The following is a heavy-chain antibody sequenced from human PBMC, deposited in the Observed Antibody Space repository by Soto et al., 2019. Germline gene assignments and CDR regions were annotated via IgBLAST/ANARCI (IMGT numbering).Heavy chain of an antibody. V-gene: IGHV3-23*01. CDR3: AKESYDFWSGSHNWFDP. CDR1: GFTFSSYA. Sequence: PGGSLRLSCAASGFTFSSYAMSWIRQAPGKGLEWVSAISGSGGSTYYADSVKGRFTISRDNSKNTLYLQMNSLRAEDTAVYYCAKESYDFWSGSHNWFDPWGQGTLVTVSS. CDR2: ISGSGGST. D-gene: IGHD3-3*01. J-gene: IGHJ5*02.